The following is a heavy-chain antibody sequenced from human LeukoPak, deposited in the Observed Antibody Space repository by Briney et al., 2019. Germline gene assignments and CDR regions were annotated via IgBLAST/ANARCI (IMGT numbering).Heavy chain of an antibody. Sequence: APVKVSCKASGYTFTSYDINWVRQATGQGLEWMGWMNPNSGNTGYAQKFQGRVTMTWNTSISTAYMELSSLRSEDTAVYYCARGTAMVRDFDYWGQGTLVTVSS. CDR2: MNPNSGNT. CDR3: ARGTAMVRDFDY. D-gene: IGHD5-18*01. CDR1: GYTFTSYD. J-gene: IGHJ4*02. V-gene: IGHV1-8*01.